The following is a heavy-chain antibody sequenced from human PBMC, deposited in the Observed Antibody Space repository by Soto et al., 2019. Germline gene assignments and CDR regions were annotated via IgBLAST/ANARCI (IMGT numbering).Heavy chain of an antibody. D-gene: IGHD1-26*01. CDR3: ARDLITEWGGDLPG. V-gene: IGHV3-21*01. CDR1: GFTFSSYS. Sequence: EVQLVESGGGLVKPGGSLRLSCAASGFTFSSYSMNWVRQAPGKGLEWVSSISSSSSYIYYADSVKGRFTISRDNAKNSLYLQMNSLRAEDTAVYYCARDLITEWGGDLPGWGQGTLVTVSS. J-gene: IGHJ4*02. CDR2: ISSSSSYI.